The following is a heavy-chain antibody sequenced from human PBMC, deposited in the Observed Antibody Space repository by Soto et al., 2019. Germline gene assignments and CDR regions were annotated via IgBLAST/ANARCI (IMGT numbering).Heavy chain of an antibody. J-gene: IGHJ6*03. Sequence: VGSKASGDTVTSSVVDVSRQDTGKGLERMGWMNPNSGNTGYSQKFQGRGTMTRNTSISTAYTELSSLRSEDTAVYYCARKPGYSRSWYVFGPAYYFYSMDVWGKGTTVTVSS. CDR1: GDTVTSSV. CDR3: ARKPGYSRSWYVFGPAYYFYSMDV. V-gene: IGHV1-8*01. CDR2: MNPNSGNT. D-gene: IGHD6-13*01.